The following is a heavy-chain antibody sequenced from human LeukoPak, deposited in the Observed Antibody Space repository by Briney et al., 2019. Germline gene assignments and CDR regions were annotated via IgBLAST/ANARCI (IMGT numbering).Heavy chain of an antibody. CDR3: ARFGAAPRARAFDI. D-gene: IGHD3-16*01. J-gene: IGHJ3*02. Sequence: SQTLSLTCTVSGGSISSGSYYWGWIRQPAGKGLEWIVRIYTSGSTNYNPSLKSRVTISVDTSKNQFSLKLSSVTAADTAVYYCARFGAAPRARAFDIWGQGTMVTVSS. CDR2: IYTSGST. V-gene: IGHV4-61*02. CDR1: GGSISSGSYY.